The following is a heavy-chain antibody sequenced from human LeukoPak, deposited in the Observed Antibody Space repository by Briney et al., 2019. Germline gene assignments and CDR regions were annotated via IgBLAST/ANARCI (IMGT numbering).Heavy chain of an antibody. J-gene: IGHJ4*02. Sequence: MPSQTLSLTSTVSGGSISSGDYYWSWIRQPPGKGLEWIGYIYYSGSTYYNPSLKSRVTISVDTSKNQFSLKLSSVTAADTAVYYCARGDFWSGSIDYWGQGTLVTVSS. CDR2: IYYSGST. CDR1: GGSISSGDYY. V-gene: IGHV4-30-4*08. CDR3: ARGDFWSGSIDY. D-gene: IGHD3-3*01.